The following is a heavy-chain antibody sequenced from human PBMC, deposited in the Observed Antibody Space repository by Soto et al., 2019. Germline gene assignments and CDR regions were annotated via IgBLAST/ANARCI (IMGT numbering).Heavy chain of an antibody. J-gene: IGHJ6*03. V-gene: IGHV3-64*01. CDR2: ISSNGGST. CDR3: ARWFGELFSPKKDYYYYMDV. Sequence: PGGSLRLSCAASGFTFSSYAMHWVRQAPGKGLEYVSAISSNGGSTYYANSVKGRFTISRDNSKNTLYLQMGSLRAEDMAVYYCARWFGELFSPKKDYYYYMDVWGKGTTVTVSS. CDR1: GFTFSSYA. D-gene: IGHD3-10*01.